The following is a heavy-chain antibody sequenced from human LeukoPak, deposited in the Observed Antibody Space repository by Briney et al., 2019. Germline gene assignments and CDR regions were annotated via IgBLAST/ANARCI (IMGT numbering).Heavy chain of an antibody. CDR1: GFTFDDYA. D-gene: IGHD3-3*01. J-gene: IGHJ4*02. V-gene: IGHV3-9*01. CDR2: ISWNSGSI. Sequence: GGSLRLSCAASGFTFDDYAMHWVRQAPGKGLEWVSGISWNSGSIGYADSVKGRFTISRDNAKNSLYLQMNSLRAEDTAVYYCARSFGVDIYWGQGTLVTVSS. CDR3: ARSFGVDIY.